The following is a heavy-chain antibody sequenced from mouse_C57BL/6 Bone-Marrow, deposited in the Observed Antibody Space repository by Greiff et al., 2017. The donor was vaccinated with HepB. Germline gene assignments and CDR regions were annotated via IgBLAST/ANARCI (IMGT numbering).Heavy chain of an antibody. CDR3: ARGPNFDY. CDR2: ISSGSSTI. Sequence: EVKLMESGGGLVKPGGSLKLSCAASGFTFSDYGMHWVRQAPEKGLEWVAYISSGSSTIYYADTVKGRFTISRDNAKNTLFLQMTRLRSEDTAMYYCARGPNFDYWGQGTTLTVSS. J-gene: IGHJ2*01. CDR1: GFTFSDYG. V-gene: IGHV5-17*01.